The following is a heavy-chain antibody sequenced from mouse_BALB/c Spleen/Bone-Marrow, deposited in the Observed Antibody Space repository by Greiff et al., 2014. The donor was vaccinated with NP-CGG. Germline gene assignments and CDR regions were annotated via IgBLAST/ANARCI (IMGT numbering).Heavy chain of an antibody. CDR3: ARGSYYEGAMDY. J-gene: IGHJ4*01. Sequence: VQLVESGLGPVAPSQSLSITCTVSGFSLTSYGVHWARQPPGKVLEWLGVIWAGGSTNYNSALMSRLSISKDNSKSQVFLKMNSLQTDDTAMYYCARGSYYEGAMDYWGQGTSVTVSS. CDR2: IWAGGST. D-gene: IGHD1-1*01. CDR1: GFSLTSYG. V-gene: IGHV2-9*02.